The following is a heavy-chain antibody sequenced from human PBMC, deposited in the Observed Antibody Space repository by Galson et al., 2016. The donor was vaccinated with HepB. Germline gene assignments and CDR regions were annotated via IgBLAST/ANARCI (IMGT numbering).Heavy chain of an antibody. CDR1: GLSFGTYS. CDR3: AKGGVMTTPIDY. Sequence: SLRLSCAASGLSFGTYSMTWVRQPPGQGLEWVSSISAAGGTTYFADSVKGRFTISRDNSKNELYLQMTGLRAEDTALYYCAKGGVMTTPIDYWGQGTLVTVPA. J-gene: IGHJ4*02. D-gene: IGHD2-21*01. V-gene: IGHV3-23*01. CDR2: ISAAGGTT.